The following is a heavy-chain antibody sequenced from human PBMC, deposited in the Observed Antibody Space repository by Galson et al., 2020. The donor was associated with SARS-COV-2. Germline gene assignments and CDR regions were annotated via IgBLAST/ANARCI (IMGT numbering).Heavy chain of an antibody. Sequence: SQTLSLTCTVSGDSISSYYWSWIRQPAGKGLEWIGRIYSSGSTNYNPSLKSRVTMSIDTSKNQFSLKLSSVTAADTAVYYCARLSGGYYKYYFDYWGQGTLVTVSS. J-gene: IGHJ4*02. V-gene: IGHV4-4*07. D-gene: IGHD3-22*01. CDR2: IYSSGST. CDR3: ARLSGGYYKYYFDY. CDR1: GDSISSYY.